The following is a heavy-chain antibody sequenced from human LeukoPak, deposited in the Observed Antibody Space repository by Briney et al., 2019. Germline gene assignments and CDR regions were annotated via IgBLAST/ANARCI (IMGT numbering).Heavy chain of an antibody. CDR2: FDPEDGET. CDR3: ATVKVLRFLEWQNWFDP. J-gene: IGHJ5*02. Sequence: SVKVSCKVSGYTLTKLSMHWVRQAPGKGLEWMGGFDPEDGETIYAQKFQGRVTMTEDTSTDTAYMELSSLRSEDTAVYYCATVKVLRFLEWQNWFDPWGQGTLVTVSS. CDR1: GYTLTKLS. V-gene: IGHV1-24*01. D-gene: IGHD3-3*01.